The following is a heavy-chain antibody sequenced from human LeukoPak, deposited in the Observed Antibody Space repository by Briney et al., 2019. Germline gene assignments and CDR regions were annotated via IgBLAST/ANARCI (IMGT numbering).Heavy chain of an antibody. CDR2: IYHSGST. V-gene: IGHV4-30-2*01. CDR1: GGSISSGGYY. J-gene: IGHJ5*02. D-gene: IGHD4-11*01. CDR3: ARVEGGIGYSNYPRWFDP. Sequence: PSQTLSLTCTVSGGSISSGGYYWSWIRQPPGKGLEWIGYIYHSGSTYYNPSLKSRVTISVDRSKNQFSLKLSSVTAADTAVYYCARVEGGIGYSNYPRWFDPWGQGTLVTVSS.